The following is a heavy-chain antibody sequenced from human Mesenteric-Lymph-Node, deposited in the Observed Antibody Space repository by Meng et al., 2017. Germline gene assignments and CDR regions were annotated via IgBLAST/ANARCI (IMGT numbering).Heavy chain of an antibody. Sequence: GESLKISCAASGFTFSSYAMSWVRQAPGKGLEWVSAISGSGGSTYSADSVKGRFTISRDNSKNTLYLQMNSLRAEDTAVYYCAKCPTVAGPFDYWGQGTLVTVSS. D-gene: IGHD6-19*01. V-gene: IGHV3-23*01. J-gene: IGHJ4*02. CDR3: AKCPTVAGPFDY. CDR1: GFTFSSYA. CDR2: ISGSGGST.